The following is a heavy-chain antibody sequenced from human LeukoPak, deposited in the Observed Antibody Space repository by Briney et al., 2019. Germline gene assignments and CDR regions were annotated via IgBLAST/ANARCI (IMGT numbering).Heavy chain of an antibody. V-gene: IGHV4-39*07. CDR3: VGNYYDSSGFGLRDY. J-gene: IGHJ4*02. CDR1: GGSISSSSYC. CDR2: IYYSGST. D-gene: IGHD3-22*01. Sequence: SETLSLTCTVSGGSISSSSYCWGWIRQPPGKGLEWIGSIYYSGSTYYNPSLKSRVTISVDTSKNQFSLKLSSVTAADTAVYYCVGNYYDSSGFGLRDYWGQGTLVTVSS.